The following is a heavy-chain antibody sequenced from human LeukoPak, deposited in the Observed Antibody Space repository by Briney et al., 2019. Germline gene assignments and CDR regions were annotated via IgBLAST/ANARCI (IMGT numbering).Heavy chain of an antibody. D-gene: IGHD1-26*01. J-gene: IGHJ3*02. CDR3: ATVPTEWELLLENDAFDI. CDR2: VDPEDGET. Sequence: ASVKISCKVSGYTFTHYYMHWVQQAPGKGLEWMGLVDPEDGETIYAEKFQGRATITADTSTDTAYMELSSLRSEDTAVYYCATVPTEWELLLENDAFDIWGQGTMVTVSS. V-gene: IGHV1-69-2*01. CDR1: GYTFTHYY.